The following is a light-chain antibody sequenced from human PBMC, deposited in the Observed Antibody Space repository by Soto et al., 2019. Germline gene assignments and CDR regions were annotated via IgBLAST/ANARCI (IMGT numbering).Light chain of an antibody. J-gene: IGLJ2*01. Sequence: QPASVSGSPGQSITISCTGTSSDVGGYNYVSWYQQHPGKAPKLMIYDVSNRPSGVSNRFSGSKSGNTASLTISGLQAEDEADYYCSSYTSSSTVVFGGGTQLTVL. CDR1: SSDVGGYNY. CDR2: DVS. V-gene: IGLV2-14*01. CDR3: SSYTSSSTVV.